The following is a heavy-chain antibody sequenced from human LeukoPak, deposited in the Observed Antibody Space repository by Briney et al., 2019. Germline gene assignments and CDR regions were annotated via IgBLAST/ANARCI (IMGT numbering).Heavy chain of an antibody. J-gene: IGHJ4*02. CDR1: GGSISGYY. D-gene: IGHD6-6*01. CDR2: INHSGST. V-gene: IGHV4-34*01. CDR3: ARRRPYSSSSPGV. Sequence: PSETLSLTCTVSGGSISGYYWSWIRQPPGKGLEWIGEINHSGSTNYNPSLKSRVTISVDTSKNQFSLKLSSVTAADTAVYYCARRRPYSSSSPGVWGQGTLDTVSS.